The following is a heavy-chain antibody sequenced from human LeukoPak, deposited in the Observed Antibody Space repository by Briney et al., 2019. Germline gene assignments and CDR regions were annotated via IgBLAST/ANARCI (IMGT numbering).Heavy chain of an antibody. J-gene: IGHJ6*03. CDR1: GGSISSYY. CDR2: IYYSGST. CDR3: ARASLAARYCYYYMDV. Sequence: SETLSLTCTVSGGSISSYYWSWIRQPPGKGLEWIGYIYYSGSTNYNPSLKSRVTISVDTSKNQFSLKLSSVTAADTAVYYCARASLAARYCYYYMDVWGKGTTVTVSS. V-gene: IGHV4-59*01. D-gene: IGHD6-6*01.